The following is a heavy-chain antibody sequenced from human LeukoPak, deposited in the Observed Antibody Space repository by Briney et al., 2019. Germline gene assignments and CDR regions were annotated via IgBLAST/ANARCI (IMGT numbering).Heavy chain of an antibody. D-gene: IGHD5-24*01. V-gene: IGHV4-38-2*02. CDR1: GYSISSGYY. CDR3: ARARGDGYNYGY. Sequence: ETLSLTCTVSGYSISSGYYWGWIRQPPGKGLEWIGSIYHSGSTYYNPSLKSRVTISVDTSKNQFSLKLSSVTAADTAVYYCARARGDGYNYGYWGQGTLVTVSS. CDR2: IYHSGST. J-gene: IGHJ4*02.